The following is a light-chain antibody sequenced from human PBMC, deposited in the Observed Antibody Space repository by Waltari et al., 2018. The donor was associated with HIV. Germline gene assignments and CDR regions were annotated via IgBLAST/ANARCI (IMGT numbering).Light chain of an antibody. Sequence: AIQLTQSPSSLSAYVGDRVTIICRASQDITNVLSWHQQKPGKAPKALISSASTLQSGVPSRFSGSGSGTIFTLTISSLQSEDAASYYCLQGRSFPRTFGQGTNVEIK. V-gene: IGKV1-6*01. CDR2: SAS. CDR1: QDITNV. CDR3: LQGRSFPRT. J-gene: IGKJ1*01.